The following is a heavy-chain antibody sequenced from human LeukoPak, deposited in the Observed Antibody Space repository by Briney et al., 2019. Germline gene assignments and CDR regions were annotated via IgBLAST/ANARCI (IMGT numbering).Heavy chain of an antibody. D-gene: IGHD3-3*01. CDR1: GFTFSSHG. Sequence: GGSLRLSCGASGFTFSSHGIHWVRQAPGKGLEWVAIIYYDGGNKYFAESVKGRFTISRDNSKNTLYLQMNSLRAEDTAVYYCARDQYYDFWSGYFGRDYYYMDVWGKGTTVTVSS. V-gene: IGHV3-30*02. J-gene: IGHJ6*03. CDR3: ARDQYYDFWSGYFGRDYYYMDV. CDR2: IYYDGGNK.